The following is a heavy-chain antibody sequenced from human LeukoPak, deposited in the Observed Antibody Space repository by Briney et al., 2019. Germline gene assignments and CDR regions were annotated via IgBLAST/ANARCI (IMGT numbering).Heavy chain of an antibody. CDR2: IFYSGST. J-gene: IGHJ6*03. CDR3: ARETSQKGAHYMDV. V-gene: IGHV4-39*07. CDR1: GGSISTSSYY. Sequence: PSETLSLTCTVSGGSISTSSYYWGWVRQPPGKGLEWIGNIFYSGSTYYSPSLKSRVTISLDTSRNQFSLKLSSVTAADTAVYYCARETSQKGAHYMDVWGKGTTVTISS. D-gene: IGHD3-16*01.